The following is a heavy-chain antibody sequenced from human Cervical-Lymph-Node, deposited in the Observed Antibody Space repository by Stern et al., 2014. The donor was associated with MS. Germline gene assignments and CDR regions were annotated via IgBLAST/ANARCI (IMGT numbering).Heavy chain of an antibody. D-gene: IGHD2-15*01. CDR3: ARDCGSGSCYQTQYYYGVDV. J-gene: IGHJ6*02. V-gene: IGHV3-7*01. CDR2: IKQDGSER. Sequence: EVQLVESGGGLVQPGGSLRLSCAGSGFSLSSYWMSWVRQAPGKGPELVATIKQDGSERYYVDSLKGRFTISRDNSKNSVFLQMNSLRVDDTSVYYCARDCGSGSCYQTQYYYGVDVWGQGTTVIVSS. CDR1: GFSLSSYW.